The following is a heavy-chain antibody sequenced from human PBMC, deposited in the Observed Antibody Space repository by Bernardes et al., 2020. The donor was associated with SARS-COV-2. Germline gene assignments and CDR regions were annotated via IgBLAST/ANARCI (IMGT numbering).Heavy chain of an antibody. CDR3: TRAGRPADV. V-gene: IGHV3-7*03. J-gene: IGHJ6*02. Sequence: GTLRLSYAGSVFISSTYLISWVRPAPGKGLEWVATINEDGSKKYYVDSVEGRFTISRDNTKNSLFLQLNSLRAGDTAVYYCTRAGRPADVWGQGTTVNVSS. D-gene: IGHD2-2*01. CDR1: VFISSTYL. CDR2: INEDGSKK.